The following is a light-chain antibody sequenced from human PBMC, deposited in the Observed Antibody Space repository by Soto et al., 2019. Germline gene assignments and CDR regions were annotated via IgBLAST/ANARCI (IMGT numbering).Light chain of an antibody. Sequence: QSALTQPPSASGSPGQSVTISCTGSSSDVGGYDYVSWYQQHPGKAPKLMIYEVIKRPSGVPDRFSGSKSGNTASLTVSGLQAEDEADYYCSSYAGSNSPVVFGGGTKLTVL. CDR3: SSYAGSNSPVV. CDR2: EVI. V-gene: IGLV2-8*01. J-gene: IGLJ2*01. CDR1: SSDVGGYDY.